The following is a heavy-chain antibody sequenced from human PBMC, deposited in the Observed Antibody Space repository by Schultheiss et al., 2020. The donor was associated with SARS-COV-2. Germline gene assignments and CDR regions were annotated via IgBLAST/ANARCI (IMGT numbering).Heavy chain of an antibody. Sequence: SVKVSCKASGGAFSTYTIAWVRQAPGQGLEWMGGIIPMFGTTNYAEKFQGRVTITADEPTSTAYMELSSLRSEDTAVYYCARDLAYGAYDLSIGGMDVWGQGTTVTVSS. V-gene: IGHV1-69*13. J-gene: IGHJ6*02. D-gene: IGHD5-12*01. CDR2: IIPMFGTT. CDR1: GGAFSTYT. CDR3: ARDLAYGAYDLSIGGMDV.